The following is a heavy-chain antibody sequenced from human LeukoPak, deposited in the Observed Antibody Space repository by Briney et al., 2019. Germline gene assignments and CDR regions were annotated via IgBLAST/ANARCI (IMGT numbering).Heavy chain of an antibody. CDR1: GYSFDRYG. D-gene: IGHD3-22*01. V-gene: IGHV1-18*01. CDR2: ICAFNGNT. J-gene: IGHJ3*02. CDR3: ARDFLSYDGSENHFEDTFDI. Sequence: ASVTVSCKASGYSFDRYGISWVRQAPGQGLEGLGWICAFNGNTNYAQNLQGRVTMTADTSTTTAYMELRSLSSDDTAVYYCARDFLSYDGSENHFEDTFDIWGQGTMVTVSS.